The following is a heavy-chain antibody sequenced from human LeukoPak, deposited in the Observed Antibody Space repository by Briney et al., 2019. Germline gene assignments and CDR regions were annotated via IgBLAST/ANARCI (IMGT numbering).Heavy chain of an antibody. CDR1: GFTFSSYS. J-gene: IGHJ4*02. CDR2: ISSSSSYI. Sequence: GGSLRLSCAASGFTFSSYSMNWVRQAPGKGLEWVSSISSSSSYIYYADSVKGRFTISRDNAKNSLYLQMNSLRAEDTAVYYCARDSRYCSSTSCYTGDHWGQGTLVTVSS. CDR3: ARDSRYCSSTSCYTGDH. V-gene: IGHV3-21*01. D-gene: IGHD2-2*02.